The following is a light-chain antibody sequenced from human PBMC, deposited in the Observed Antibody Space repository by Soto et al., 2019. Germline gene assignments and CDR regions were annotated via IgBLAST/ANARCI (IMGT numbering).Light chain of an antibody. V-gene: IGKV3-20*01. CDR3: QQYGSFRT. CDR2: DAS. J-gene: IGKJ1*01. Sequence: EIVMTQSPGTLSLSPGERATLSCRASQSVSSYLAWYQQKPGQAPRLLISDASDRATGIPDRFSGSGSGTDFTLTISRLVPEDFAVYYCQQYGSFRTFGQGTKVDIK. CDR1: QSVSSY.